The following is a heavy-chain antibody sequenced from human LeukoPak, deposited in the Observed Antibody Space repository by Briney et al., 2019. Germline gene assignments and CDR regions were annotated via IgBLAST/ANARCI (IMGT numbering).Heavy chain of an antibody. V-gene: IGHV4-4*07. CDR1: GGSISSYF. CDR2: IYISGST. Sequence: SETLSLTCTVSGGSISSYFWNWIRQPAGKGLEWIGRIYISGSTIYNPSLKSRVTLSVDTSKNQVSLKLSSVTAADTAMYYCARRVSEVAPTFRNGESWFDSWGQGTLVTVSS. J-gene: IGHJ5*01. CDR3: ARRVSEVAPTFRNGESWFDS. D-gene: IGHD2/OR15-2a*01.